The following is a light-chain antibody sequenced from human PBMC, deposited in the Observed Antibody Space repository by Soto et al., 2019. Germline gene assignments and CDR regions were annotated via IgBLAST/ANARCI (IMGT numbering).Light chain of an antibody. CDR1: SSDVGAYNR. Sequence: QSALTQPASVSGSPGQSITISCTGSSSDVGAYNRVSWYQQRSGKAPKLMVYEVTNRPSGVSDRFSGSKSGNTASLTISGLQAEDEADYYCLSYTTSSSYVFGTGTKVTVL. CDR2: EVT. CDR3: LSYTTSSSYV. V-gene: IGLV2-14*01. J-gene: IGLJ1*01.